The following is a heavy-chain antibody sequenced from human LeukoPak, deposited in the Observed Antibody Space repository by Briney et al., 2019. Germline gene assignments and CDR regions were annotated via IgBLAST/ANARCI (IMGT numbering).Heavy chain of an antibody. CDR1: GFTFSSYW. V-gene: IGHV3-74*01. Sequence: GGSLRLSCAASGFTFSSYWMHWVRQAPGKGLVWVSRINSDGSSTSYADSVKGRFTISRDNAKNTLCLQMNSLRAEDTAVYYCAKQLGYCSDGSCYFPYWGQGTLVTVSS. CDR2: INSDGSST. D-gene: IGHD2-15*01. J-gene: IGHJ4*02. CDR3: AKQLGYCSDGSCYFPY.